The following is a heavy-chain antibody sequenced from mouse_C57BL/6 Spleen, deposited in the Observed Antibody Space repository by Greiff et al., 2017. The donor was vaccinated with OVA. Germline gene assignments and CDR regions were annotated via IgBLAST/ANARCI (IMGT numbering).Heavy chain of an antibody. D-gene: IGHD2-3*01. CDR3: ARRDYDGYYGFAY. J-gene: IGHJ3*01. V-gene: IGHV1-69*01. CDR1: GYTFTSYW. Sequence: QVQLQQPGAELVMPGASVKLSCKASGYTFTSYWMHWVKQRPGQGLEWIGEIDPSDSYTNYNQKFKGKSTLTVDKSSSTAYMLLSSLTSEDSAVYYCARRDYDGYYGFAYWGQGTLVTVSA. CDR2: IDPSDSYT.